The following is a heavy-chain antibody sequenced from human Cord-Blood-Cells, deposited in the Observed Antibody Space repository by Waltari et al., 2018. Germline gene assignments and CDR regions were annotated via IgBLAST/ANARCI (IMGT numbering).Heavy chain of an antibody. CDR2: FYYSGSR. D-gene: IGHD3-3*01. V-gene: IGHV4-39*01. J-gene: IGHJ4*02. CDR3: ARGNVLRFLEWLLPLDY. CDR1: GGSISSSSYY. Sequence: QLQLQESGPGLVKPSETLSLTCTVSGGSISSSSYYWGWIRQPPGKGLEWIGRFYYSGSRYYNPSLKSRVTISVDTSKNQFSLKLSSVTAADTAVYYCARGNVLRFLEWLLPLDYWGQGTLVTVSS.